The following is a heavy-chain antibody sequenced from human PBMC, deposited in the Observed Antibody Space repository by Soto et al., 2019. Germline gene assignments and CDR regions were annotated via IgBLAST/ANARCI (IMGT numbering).Heavy chain of an antibody. CDR1: GYTFTSYY. CDR2: INPSGGST. J-gene: IGHJ5*02. Sequence: GDSVKVSCKASGYTFTSYYMPWVRQAPGQGLEWMGIINPSGGSTSYAQKFQGRVTMTRDTSTSTVYMELSSLRSEDTAVYYCARELKWELLRGWFDPWGQGTLVTVSS. CDR3: ARELKWELLRGWFDP. V-gene: IGHV1-46*01. D-gene: IGHD1-26*01.